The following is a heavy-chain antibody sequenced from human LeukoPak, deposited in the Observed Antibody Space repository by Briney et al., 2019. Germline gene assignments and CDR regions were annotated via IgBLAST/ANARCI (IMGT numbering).Heavy chain of an antibody. V-gene: IGHV1-46*01. D-gene: IGHD3-3*01. CDR3: ARLGEVWSGYNYYFDY. CDR1: GYTFTSYY. Sequence: ASVKVSCKASGYTFTSYYMHWVRQAPGQGLEWMGIINPSGGSTSYARKFQGRVTMTRDTSTSTVYMELSSLRSEDTAVYYCARLGEVWSGYNYYFDYWGQGTLVTVSS. J-gene: IGHJ4*02. CDR2: INPSGGST.